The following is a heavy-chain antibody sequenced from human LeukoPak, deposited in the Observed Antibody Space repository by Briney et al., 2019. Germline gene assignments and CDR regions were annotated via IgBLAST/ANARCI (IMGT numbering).Heavy chain of an antibody. V-gene: IGHV1-18*01. CDR3: ASPNYSGAFNV. J-gene: IGHJ3*01. CDR1: GYEMIRYG. D-gene: IGHD2-21*01. CDR2: ISTDTGKT. Sequence: ASAKVSCKASGYEMIRYGISWVRQAPGQGLEWMGWISTDTGKTSYAQKVQDRVTMTTDTSTSTGYLELRSLRSDDTAVYYCASPNYSGAFNVWGQGTVVSVSS.